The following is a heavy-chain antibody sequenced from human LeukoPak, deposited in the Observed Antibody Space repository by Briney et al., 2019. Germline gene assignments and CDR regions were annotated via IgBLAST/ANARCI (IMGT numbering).Heavy chain of an antibody. Sequence: ASETLSLTCTVSGVSISSSGYYWGWIRQPPGKGLEWIGSIYYSGSTYYNPSLKSRVTISVDTSKNQFSLKLSAVTAADTAVYYCARLYSYRASVVFYYFDYWGQGTLVTVSS. V-gene: IGHV4-39*01. CDR3: ARLYSYRASVVFYYFDY. D-gene: IGHD5-18*01. CDR2: IYYSGST. CDR1: GVSISSSGYY. J-gene: IGHJ4*02.